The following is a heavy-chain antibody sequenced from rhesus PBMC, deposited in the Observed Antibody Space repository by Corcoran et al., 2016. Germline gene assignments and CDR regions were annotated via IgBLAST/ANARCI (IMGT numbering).Heavy chain of an antibody. J-gene: IGHJ4*01. CDR1: GGSISGYY. V-gene: IGHV4-81*01. Sequence: QLQLQESGPGLVKPSETLSLTCAVSGGSISGYYWSWIRQPPGKGLEWIGNIDGNIADTNYNPSLKRRVTISKDTSKNQYSLKLTSVTAADTAVYYCARGGGTAAFDYWGQGVLVTVSS. CDR2: IDGNIADT. D-gene: IGHD1-44*01. CDR3: ARGGGTAAFDY.